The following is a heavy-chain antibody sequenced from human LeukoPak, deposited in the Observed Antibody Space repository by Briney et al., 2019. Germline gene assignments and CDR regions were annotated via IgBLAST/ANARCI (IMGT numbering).Heavy chain of an antibody. V-gene: IGHV3-21*04. Sequence: GGSLRLSCAASGFTFSSYSMNWVRQAPGKGLEWVSSISSSSSYIYYADSVKGRFTISRDNSKNTLYLQMNSLRAEDTAVYYCAKDVVRSVAVTGFDYWGQGTLVTVSS. CDR1: GFTFSSYS. CDR3: AKDVVRSVAVTGFDY. D-gene: IGHD6-19*01. CDR2: ISSSSSYI. J-gene: IGHJ4*02.